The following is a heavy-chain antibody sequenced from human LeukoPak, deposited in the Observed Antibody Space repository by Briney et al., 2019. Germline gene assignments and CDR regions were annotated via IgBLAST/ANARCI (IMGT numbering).Heavy chain of an antibody. CDR3: ARDAAYGYDRFDY. J-gene: IGHJ4*02. V-gene: IGHV3-7*01. CDR1: GGSISSYY. CDR2: IKEDGSDK. Sequence: ETLSLTCTVSGGSISSYYWSWIRQPPGKGLEWVANIKEDGSDKNYVDSMKGRFTISRDNAKNSLCLQMNSLRAEDTAIYYCARDAAYGYDRFDYWGQGTQVTVSS. D-gene: IGHD5-18*01.